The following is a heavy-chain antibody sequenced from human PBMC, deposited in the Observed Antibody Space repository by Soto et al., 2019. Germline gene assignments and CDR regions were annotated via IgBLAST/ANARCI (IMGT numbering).Heavy chain of an antibody. V-gene: IGHV3-33*01. D-gene: IGHD3-10*01. CDR1: GFTFSRYG. CDR3: ASEGSGDNDLHY. Sequence: QVQLVESGGGVVQPGRSLRLSCAASGFTFSRYGMHWVRQAPGKGLEWVAGIWYDGSNKYYADSVKGRFTISRDNSKNTLYLQMNSLRGEDTAVYYCASEGSGDNDLHYWGQGTLVTVSS. J-gene: IGHJ4*02. CDR2: IWYDGSNK.